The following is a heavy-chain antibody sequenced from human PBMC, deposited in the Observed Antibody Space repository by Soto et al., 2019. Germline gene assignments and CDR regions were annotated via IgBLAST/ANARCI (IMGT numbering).Heavy chain of an antibody. CDR1: GFTFSSYW. D-gene: IGHD2-2*02. J-gene: IGHJ5*02. CDR3: ARAAVPAAILGWFDH. Sequence: XGSLRLSCAASGFTFSSYWMIWVRQAPGKGLEWVANIKQDGSEKYYVDSVKGRFTISRDNAKNSLYLQMNSLRAEDTAVYYCARAAVPAAILGWFDHWGQGDLVTVSS. CDR2: IKQDGSEK. V-gene: IGHV3-7*01.